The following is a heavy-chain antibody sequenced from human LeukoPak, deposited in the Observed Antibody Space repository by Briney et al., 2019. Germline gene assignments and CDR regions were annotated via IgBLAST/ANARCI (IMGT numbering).Heavy chain of an antibody. D-gene: IGHD3-16*01. CDR2: IYYNGNT. CDR1: GGSISSSSYY. Sequence: PSETLSLTRTVSGGSISSSSYYWGWIRQPPGKGLEWIGSIYYNGNTYYNPSLKSRVTISVDTSKNQFSLKLSFVTAADTAVYYCARKPLGGLISMSYFDYWGQGALVTVSS. CDR3: ARKPLGGLISMSYFDY. V-gene: IGHV4-39*01. J-gene: IGHJ4*02.